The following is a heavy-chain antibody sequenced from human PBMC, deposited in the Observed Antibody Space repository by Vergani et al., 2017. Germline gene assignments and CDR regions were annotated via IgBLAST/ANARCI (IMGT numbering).Heavy chain of an antibody. Sequence: QVQLQESGPGLVKPSQTLSLTCTVSGGSISSGGYYWSWIRQHPGKGQEWIGYIYYSGSTYYNPSLKSLVTISVDTSKNQFSLKLSSVTAADTAVYYCARTIMITFGGVYYFDYWGQGTLVTVSS. CDR1: GGSISSGGYY. V-gene: IGHV4-31*01. D-gene: IGHD3-16*01. CDR2: IYYSGST. J-gene: IGHJ4*02. CDR3: ARTIMITFGGVYYFDY.